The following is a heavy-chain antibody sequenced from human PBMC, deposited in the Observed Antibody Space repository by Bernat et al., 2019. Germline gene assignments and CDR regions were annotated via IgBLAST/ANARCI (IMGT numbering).Heavy chain of an antibody. Sequence: EVQLLESGGGLVQPGGSLRLSCAASGFTSSSYAMSWVRQAPGKGLEWVSAISGSGGSTYYADSVKGRFTISRDNSKNTLYLQMHSLRAEDTAAYYCANPQGGYYYDSSGLPNPFDYWGQGTLVTVSS. CDR3: ANPQGGYYYDSSGLPNPFDY. V-gene: IGHV3-23*01. D-gene: IGHD3-22*01. J-gene: IGHJ4*02. CDR1: GFTSSSYA. CDR2: ISGSGGST.